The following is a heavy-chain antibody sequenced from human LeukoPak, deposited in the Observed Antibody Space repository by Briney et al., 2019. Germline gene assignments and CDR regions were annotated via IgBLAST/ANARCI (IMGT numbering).Heavy chain of an antibody. J-gene: IGHJ4*02. CDR1: GGSITNYY. D-gene: IGHD1-26*01. CDR2: VYYSGNP. CDR3: ARDQYSGRFDY. V-gene: IGHV4-59*01. Sequence: SETLSLTCTLSGGSITNYYWSWIRQPPGKGLECVGYVYYSGNPEYNPSLKSRVTISIDTSKNQFSLKLSSVTAADTAVYYCARDQYSGRFDYWGQGTLVTVSS.